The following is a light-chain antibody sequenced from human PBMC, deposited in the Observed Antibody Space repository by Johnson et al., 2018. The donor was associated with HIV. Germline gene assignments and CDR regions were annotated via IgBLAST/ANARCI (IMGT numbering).Light chain of an antibody. CDR3: GTWDSSLCVYV. Sequence: QSVLTQPPSVSAAPGQKVTFSCSGSTSNIGNNDVSWYRHLPGTAPKLLIYDNYKRPSGIPDRFSGSKSGTSATLAITGLQTGDEADYYCGTWDSSLCVYVFATGTKVTVL. J-gene: IGLJ1*01. CDR2: DNY. V-gene: IGLV1-51*01. CDR1: TSNIGNND.